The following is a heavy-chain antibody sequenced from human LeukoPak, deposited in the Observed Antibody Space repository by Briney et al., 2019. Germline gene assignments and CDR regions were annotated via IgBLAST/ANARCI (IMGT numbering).Heavy chain of an antibody. J-gene: IGHJ3*02. V-gene: IGHV3-23*01. Sequence: GGSLRLSCAASGFTFNNYAMSWVRQAPGKALEWVSGISGSGAGANYADSVKGRFTISRDNSKNTLYLQMNSLRGDDTAVYYCAKDRSYGAPYDVFDIWGQGTKVTVSS. CDR3: AKDRSYGAPYDVFDI. CDR1: GFTFNNYA. CDR2: ISGSGAGA. D-gene: IGHD5-18*01.